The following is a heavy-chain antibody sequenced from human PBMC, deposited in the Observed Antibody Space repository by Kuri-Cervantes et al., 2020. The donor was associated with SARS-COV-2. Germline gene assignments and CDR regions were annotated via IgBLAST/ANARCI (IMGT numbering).Heavy chain of an antibody. V-gene: IGHV1-2*02. D-gene: IGHD6-6*01. J-gene: IGHJ3*02. CDR3: ARESIAARLDAFDI. Sequence: ASVKASCKASGYTFTGYYMHWVRQAPGQGLEWMGWINPNSGGTNYAQKFQGRVTMTRDTSISTAYMELSRLRSDDTAVYYCARESIAARLDAFDIWGQGTRGTVSS. CDR2: INPNSGGT. CDR1: GYTFTGYY.